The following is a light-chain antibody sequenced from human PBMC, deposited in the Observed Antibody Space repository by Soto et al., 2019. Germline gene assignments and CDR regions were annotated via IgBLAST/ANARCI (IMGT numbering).Light chain of an antibody. CDR3: QQRSNWPST. Sequence: EIVLTQSPATLSLSPGDRATLSCRASQSVSSYLAWYQQKPGQAPRLLIYDASNRATGIPARFSGXXXXTXXXLTITSLEPEDFAVYYCQQRSNWPSTFGGGTTVEIK. CDR2: DAS. V-gene: IGKV3-11*01. CDR1: QSVSSY. J-gene: IGKJ4*01.